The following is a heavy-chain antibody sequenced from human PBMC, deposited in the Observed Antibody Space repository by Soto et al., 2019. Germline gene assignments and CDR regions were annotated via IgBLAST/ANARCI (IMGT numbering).Heavy chain of an antibody. CDR3: ARGPSAYFNYFDP. V-gene: IGHV1-3*01. CDR2: INAGNGHT. D-gene: IGHD3-3*01. Sequence: QVQLVQSGAEVKKPGASVKVSCRAFGSTFSTSAIHWVRQAPGQRLEWMGWINAGNGHTKYSQIFQGRVTITRNTSASTAYLELNALRSEDAAIYYCARGPSAYFNYFDPWGQGTLVTVSS. J-gene: IGHJ5*02. CDR1: GSTFSTSA.